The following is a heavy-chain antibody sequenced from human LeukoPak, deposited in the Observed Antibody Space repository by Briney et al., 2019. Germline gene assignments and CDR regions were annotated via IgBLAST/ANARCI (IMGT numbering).Heavy chain of an antibody. D-gene: IGHD3-16*02. CDR2: INHSGST. J-gene: IGHJ5*02. CDR3: ARGALYDYVWGSYRITRGYNWFDP. CDR1: GGSFSGYY. V-gene: IGHV4-34*01. Sequence: RASETLSLTCAVYGGSFSGYYWSWIRQPPGKGLEWIGEINHSGSTNYNPSLKSRVTISVDTSKNQFSLKLSSVTAADTAVYYCARGALYDYVWGSYRITRGYNWFDPWGQGTLVTVSS.